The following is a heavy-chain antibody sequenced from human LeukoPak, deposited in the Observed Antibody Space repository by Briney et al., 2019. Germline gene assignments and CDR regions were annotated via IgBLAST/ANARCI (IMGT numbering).Heavy chain of an antibody. CDR2: IYYGGST. Sequence: SETLSLTCTVSGGSISSYYWSWIRQPPGKGLEWIGYIYYGGSTNYNPSLKSRVTISVDTSKNQFSLKLSSVTAADTAVYYCARAWAVYGGKGNWFDPWGQGTLVTVSS. CDR3: ARAWAVYGGKGNWFDP. V-gene: IGHV4-59*01. CDR1: GGSISSYY. J-gene: IGHJ5*02. D-gene: IGHD4-23*01.